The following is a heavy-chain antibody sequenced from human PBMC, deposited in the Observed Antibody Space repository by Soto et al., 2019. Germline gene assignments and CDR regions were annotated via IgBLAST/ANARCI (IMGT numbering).Heavy chain of an antibody. J-gene: IGHJ4*02. D-gene: IGHD5-18*01. CDR2: IYYSGST. V-gene: IGHV4-59*01. Sequence: SETLSLTCTVAGGSISSYYWSWIRQPPGKGLEWIGYIYYSGSTNYNPSLKSRVTISVDTSKNQFSLKLSSVTAADTAVYYCARDHEYSYGYTLDHWGEGTLVTVSS. CDR3: ARDHEYSYGYTLDH. CDR1: GGSISSYY.